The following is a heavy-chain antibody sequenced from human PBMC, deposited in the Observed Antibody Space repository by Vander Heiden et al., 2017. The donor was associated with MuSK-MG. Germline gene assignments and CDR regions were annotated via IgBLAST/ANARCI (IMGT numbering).Heavy chain of an antibody. Sequence: QLQLQESGSGLVKPSQTLSLTCAVSGGSISSGGYSWSWIRQPPGKGLEWIGYIYHSGSTYYNPALKSRVTISVDRSKNKFSLKLRSVTAADTAVYYCSRGEMATSKFDYRVHGTMGTIYS. CDR2: IYHSGST. CDR1: GGSISSGGYS. CDR3: SRGEMATSKFDY. V-gene: IGHV4-30-2*01. D-gene: IGHD1-26*01. J-gene: IGHJ4*01.